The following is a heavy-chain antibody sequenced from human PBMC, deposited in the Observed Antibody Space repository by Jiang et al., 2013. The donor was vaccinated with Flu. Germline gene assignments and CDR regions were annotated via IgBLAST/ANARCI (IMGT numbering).Heavy chain of an antibody. J-gene: IGHJ4*02. Sequence: VQLVESGGGLVQPGGSLRLSCEVSGFTLSDHYMEWVRQPPGKGLEWVGCSRNKAKGYSTEYDASVKGRFTIPRDDSKNLLYLQMSSLQTEDSAIYYCARDFEDNDWRLDHWGQGTLVTVSS. V-gene: IGHV3-72*01. CDR3: ARDFEDNDWRLDH. CDR2: SRNKAKGYST. CDR1: GFTLSDHY. D-gene: IGHD3-9*01.